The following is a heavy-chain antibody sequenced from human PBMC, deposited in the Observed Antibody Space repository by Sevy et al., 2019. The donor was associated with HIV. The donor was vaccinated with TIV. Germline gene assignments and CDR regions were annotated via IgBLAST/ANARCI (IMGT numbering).Heavy chain of an antibody. Sequence: ASVKVSCKASGYTFTSYGISWVRQAPGQGLEWMGWISAYNGNTNYAQKLQGRVTMTTDTSTSTAYMELRSLRSDDTAVDYCAREFLWSGSSDYGMDVWGQGTTVTVSS. D-gene: IGHD3-3*01. V-gene: IGHV1-18*01. J-gene: IGHJ6*02. CDR3: AREFLWSGSSDYGMDV. CDR1: GYTFTSYG. CDR2: ISAYNGNT.